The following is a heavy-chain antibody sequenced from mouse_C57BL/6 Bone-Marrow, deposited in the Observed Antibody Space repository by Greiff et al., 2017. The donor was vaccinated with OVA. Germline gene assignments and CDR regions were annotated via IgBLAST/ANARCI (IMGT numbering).Heavy chain of an antibody. J-gene: IGHJ1*03. CDR2: INYDGSST. CDR1: GFTFSDYY. CDR3: ARENYGNYYWYFDV. D-gene: IGHD2-1*01. Sequence: EVMLVESEGGLVQPGSSMKLSCTASGFTFSDYYMAWVRQVPEKGLEWVANINYDGSSTYYLDSLKSRFIISRDNAKNILYLQMSSLKSEDTATYYCARENYGNYYWYFDVWGTGTTVTVSS. V-gene: IGHV5-16*01.